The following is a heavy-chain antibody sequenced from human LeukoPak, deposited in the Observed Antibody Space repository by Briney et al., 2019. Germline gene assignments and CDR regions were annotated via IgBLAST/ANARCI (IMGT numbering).Heavy chain of an antibody. CDR2: ISAYNGNT. J-gene: IGHJ6*02. V-gene: IGHV1-18*01. CDR3: ARDRTIFGVVTLYYYYGMDV. D-gene: IGHD3-3*01. Sequence: ASVKVSCKASGYTFTSYGISWVRQAPGQGLEWMGWISAYNGNTNYAQKLQGRVTMTTDTSTSTASMALRSLRSDDTAVYYCARDRTIFGVVTLYYYYGMDVWGQGTTVTVSS. CDR1: GYTFTSYG.